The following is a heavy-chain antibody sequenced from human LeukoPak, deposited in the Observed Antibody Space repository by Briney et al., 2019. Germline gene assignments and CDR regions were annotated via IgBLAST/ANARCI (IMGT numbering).Heavy chain of an antibody. CDR2: IYYSGST. D-gene: IGHD6-19*01. Sequence: SETLSLTCTVSGDSINSYYWNWIRQPPGKGLEWIGNIYYSGSTNYNPSLKSRVTISVDTSKNQFSLRLSSVTAADTAVYYCASNKGQWLFSDWGQGTLVTVSS. CDR3: ASNKGQWLFSD. J-gene: IGHJ4*02. CDR1: GDSINSYY. V-gene: IGHV4-59*08.